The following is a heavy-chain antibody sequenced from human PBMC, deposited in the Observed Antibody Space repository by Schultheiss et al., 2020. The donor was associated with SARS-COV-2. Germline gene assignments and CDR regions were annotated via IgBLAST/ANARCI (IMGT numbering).Heavy chain of an antibody. Sequence: SETLSLTCTVSGGSISSGSYYWSWIRQPAGKGLEWIGRIYTSGSTNYNPSLKSRVTISVDTSKNQFSLKLSSVTAADTAVYYCASQYYDFWSGYPDVYYFDYWGQGTLVTVSS. CDR1: GGSISSGSYY. D-gene: IGHD3-3*01. V-gene: IGHV4-61*02. CDR2: IYTSGST. CDR3: ASQYYDFWSGYPDVYYFDY. J-gene: IGHJ4*02.